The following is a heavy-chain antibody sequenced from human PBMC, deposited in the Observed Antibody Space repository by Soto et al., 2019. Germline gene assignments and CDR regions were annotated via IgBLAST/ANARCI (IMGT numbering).Heavy chain of an antibody. V-gene: IGHV3-21*01. CDR1: GFTLTRYS. J-gene: IGHJ4*02. CDR3: ARESEDLTSNFDY. Sequence: PGGSLRLSFAASGFTLTRYSMNWVSQDPGKGLEWVSSISSTTNYIYYADSMKGRFTVSRDNAKNSVYLEMNSLSAEDTAVYYCARESEDLTSNFDYWGQGTLVTVSS. CDR2: ISSTTNYI.